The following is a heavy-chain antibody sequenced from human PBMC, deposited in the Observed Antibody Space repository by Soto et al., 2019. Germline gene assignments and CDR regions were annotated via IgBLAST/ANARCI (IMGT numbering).Heavy chain of an antibody. V-gene: IGHV1-3*01. J-gene: IGHJ5*02. Sequence: QVQLVQSGAEMKKPGASVRVSCKTSGYIFANYALVWMRQAPGQGLEWMGWINPGNGNTKYSQKFQGRLTMTRDTSARTIYMELSSLTSKDTATYYCARVVRHFPGSGDNWFDPWGQGTLVTVSS. CDR3: ARVVRHFPGSGDNWFDP. CDR2: INPGNGNT. CDR1: GYIFANYA. D-gene: IGHD3-10*01.